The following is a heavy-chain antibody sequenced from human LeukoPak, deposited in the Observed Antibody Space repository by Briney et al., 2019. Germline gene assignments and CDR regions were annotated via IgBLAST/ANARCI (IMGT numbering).Heavy chain of an antibody. D-gene: IGHD2-15*01. CDR1: GFTFTDYW. CDR2: ITNDETNT. V-gene: IGHV3-74*01. CDR3: ARDGGTPTPFDY. J-gene: IGHJ4*02. Sequence: GGSLRLSCTASGFTFTDYWIHWVRQVPGKGLVWVSRITNDETNTNHAVSVNGRFTISRDSAKSTVYLQITSLTADDTAVYYCARDGGTPTPFDYWGQGTLVTVSS.